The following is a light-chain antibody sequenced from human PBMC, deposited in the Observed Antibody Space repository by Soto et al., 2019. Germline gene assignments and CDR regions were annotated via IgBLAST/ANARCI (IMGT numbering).Light chain of an antibody. CDR1: QSITTN. CDR2: GAS. J-gene: IGKJ1*01. Sequence: EVVMTQSPVTLSVSPGERATLSCRASQSITTNLAWYQQKPGQAPRLLIYGASTRATGVPARFSGSGSGTQFNLTLNSLQSEDFAVYYCQQYNDWPPKRTFGQGTKVDIK. CDR3: QQYNDWPPKRT. V-gene: IGKV3-15*01.